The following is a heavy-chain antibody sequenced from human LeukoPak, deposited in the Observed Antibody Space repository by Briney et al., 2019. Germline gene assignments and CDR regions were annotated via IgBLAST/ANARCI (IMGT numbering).Heavy chain of an antibody. CDR2: INYSGST. CDR3: SRGRRDGYTGPWYFDL. D-gene: IGHD5-24*01. V-gene: IGHV4-34*01. CDR1: GGSFSGYY. Sequence: SETLSLTCAVYGGSFSGYYWSWIRQPPGKGLEWIGEINYSGSTNYNPSLGSRVTISVDTSKNQFSLKLSSVTAADTAVYYCSRGRRDGYTGPWYFDLWGRGTLVTVSS. J-gene: IGHJ2*01.